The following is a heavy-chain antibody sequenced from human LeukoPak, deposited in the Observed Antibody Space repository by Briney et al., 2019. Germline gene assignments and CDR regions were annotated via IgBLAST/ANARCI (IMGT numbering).Heavy chain of an antibody. CDR3: AKDRGYCSSTSCHDPGYGMDV. CDR1: GFTFSSYG. CDR2: ISYDGSNK. V-gene: IGHV3-30*18. J-gene: IGHJ6*04. Sequence: GRSLRLSCAASGFTFSSYGVHWVRQAPGKGLEWVAVISYDGSNKYYADSVKGRFTISRDNSKNTLYLQMNSLRAEDTAVYYCAKDRGYCSSTSCHDPGYGMDVWGKGTTVTVSS. D-gene: IGHD2-2*01.